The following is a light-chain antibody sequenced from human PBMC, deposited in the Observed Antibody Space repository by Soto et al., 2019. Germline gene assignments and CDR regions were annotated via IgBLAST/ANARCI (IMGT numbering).Light chain of an antibody. J-gene: IGKJ2*03. V-gene: IGKV3-20*01. CDR3: QQYGSSPRYS. CDR2: GAS. CDR1: QSVSSTY. Sequence: EIVLTQSPGTLSLSPGERATLSCRASQSVSSTYLNWYQHKPGQARRLLIYGASNRATGIPDRFSGSGSGTDCTLTISRLEPEDFAMYYCQQYGSSPRYSFGPGTKLEIK.